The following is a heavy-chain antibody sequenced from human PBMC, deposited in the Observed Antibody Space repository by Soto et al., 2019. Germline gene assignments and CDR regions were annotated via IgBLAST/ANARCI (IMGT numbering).Heavy chain of an antibody. D-gene: IGHD3-22*01. J-gene: IGHJ6*02. CDR2: ISYDGSNK. Sequence: GGSLRLSCAASGFTFSSYGMHWVRQAPGKGLEWVAVISYDGSNKYYADSVKGRFTISRDNSKNTLYLQMNSLRAEDTAVYYCAKDRRLYYYDSSGYPDNYGMDVWGQGTTVTV. V-gene: IGHV3-30*18. CDR3: AKDRRLYYYDSSGYPDNYGMDV. CDR1: GFTFSSYG.